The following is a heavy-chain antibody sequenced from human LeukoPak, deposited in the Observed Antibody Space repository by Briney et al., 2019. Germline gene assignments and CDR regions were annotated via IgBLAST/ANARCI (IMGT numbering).Heavy chain of an antibody. D-gene: IGHD2-2*01. CDR1: GFTFSSYG. CDR3: ARGLGSGYCSSTSCKPPDI. J-gene: IGHJ3*02. Sequence: GGSLRLSCAASGFTFSSYGMHWVRQAPGKGLEWVSSISSSSSYIYYADSVKGRFTISRDNAKNSLYLQMNSLRAEDTAVYYCARGLGSGYCSSTSCKPPDIWGQGTMITVSS. V-gene: IGHV3-21*01. CDR2: ISSSSSYI.